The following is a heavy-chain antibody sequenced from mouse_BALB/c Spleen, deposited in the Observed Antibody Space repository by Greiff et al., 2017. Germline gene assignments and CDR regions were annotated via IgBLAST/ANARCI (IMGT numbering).Heavy chain of an antibody. V-gene: IGHV1S29*02. CDR2: IYPYNGGT. J-gene: IGHJ1*01. CDR1: GYTFTDYN. CDR3: AKGLGWYFDV. Sequence: VQLQQSGPELVKPGASVKISCKASGYTFTDYNMHWVKQSHGKSLEWIGYIYPYNGGTGYNQKFKSKATLTVDNSSSTAYMELRSLTSEDSAVYYCAKGLGWYFDVWGAGTTVTVSS. D-gene: IGHD2-2*01.